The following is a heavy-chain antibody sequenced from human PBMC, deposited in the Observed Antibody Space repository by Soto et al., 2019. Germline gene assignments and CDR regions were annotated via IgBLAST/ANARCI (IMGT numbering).Heavy chain of an antibody. Sequence: QSGGSLRLSCTASGFTFGDYAMSWFRQAPGKGLEWVGFIRSKAYGGTTGYAASVKGRFTISRDDSKSIAYLQMNSLKTEDTAVYYCTRDQARKNYYYYYYGMDVWGQGTTVTVSS. CDR3: TRDQARKNYYYYYYGMDV. CDR1: GFTFGDYA. V-gene: IGHV3-49*03. J-gene: IGHJ6*02. CDR2: IRSKAYGGTT.